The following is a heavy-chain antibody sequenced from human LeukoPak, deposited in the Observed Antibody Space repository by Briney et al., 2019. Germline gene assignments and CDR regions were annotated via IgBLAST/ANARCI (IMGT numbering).Heavy chain of an antibody. Sequence: GGSLRLSCAASGFTFSSYSMSWVRQAPGKGLEWVSSISSSSSYIYYADSVKGRFTISRDNAKNSLYLQMNSLRAEDTAVYYCASLSPFRYYDSSGLDYWGQGTLVTVSS. CDR2: ISSSSSYI. J-gene: IGHJ4*02. D-gene: IGHD3-22*01. V-gene: IGHV3-21*01. CDR3: ASLSPFRYYDSSGLDY. CDR1: GFTFSSYS.